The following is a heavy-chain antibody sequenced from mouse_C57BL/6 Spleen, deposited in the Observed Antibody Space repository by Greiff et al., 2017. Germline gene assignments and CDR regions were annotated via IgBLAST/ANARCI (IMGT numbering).Heavy chain of an antibody. CDR1: GYTFTSYW. CDR2: IDPNSGGT. D-gene: IGHD3-3*01. V-gene: IGHV1-72*01. J-gene: IGHJ2*01. Sequence: QVQLQQPGAELVKPGASVKLSCKASGYTFTSYWMHWVKQRPGRGLAGIGRIDPNSGGTKYNEKFQSKATLTVDKPSSTAYMQLSRLTSEDSAVYYCARYRDGYYFDYWGQGTTLTVSS. CDR3: ARYRDGYYFDY.